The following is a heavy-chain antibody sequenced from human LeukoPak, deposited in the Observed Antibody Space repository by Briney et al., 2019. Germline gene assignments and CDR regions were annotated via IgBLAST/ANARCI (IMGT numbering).Heavy chain of an antibody. J-gene: IGHJ4*02. CDR3: ARGVGATTIDY. Sequence: SETLSLTCTVSGGFISSSNSHWAWIRQPPGNGLEWVGTIYYSGNTYYKSSLKSRVTMSVDTSKNQFSLKLSSVTAADTAVYYCARGVGATTIDYWGQGTLVTVSS. D-gene: IGHD1-26*01. CDR1: GGFISSSNSH. CDR2: IYYSGNT. V-gene: IGHV4-39*07.